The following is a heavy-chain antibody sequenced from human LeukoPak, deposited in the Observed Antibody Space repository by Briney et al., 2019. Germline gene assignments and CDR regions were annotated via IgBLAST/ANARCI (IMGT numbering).Heavy chain of an antibody. CDR2: INSDGSST. CDR1: GFTFSTYW. J-gene: IGHJ4*02. V-gene: IGHV3-74*01. D-gene: IGHD4-23*01. Sequence: PGGSRRLSCAASGFTFSTYWMHWVRQAPGKGLVWVSRINSDGSSTTYADSVKGRFTISRDNAKNTLYLQTNSLRVEDTAVYYCARGPGGKSHFDYWGQGTLVTLSS. CDR3: ARGPGGKSHFDY.